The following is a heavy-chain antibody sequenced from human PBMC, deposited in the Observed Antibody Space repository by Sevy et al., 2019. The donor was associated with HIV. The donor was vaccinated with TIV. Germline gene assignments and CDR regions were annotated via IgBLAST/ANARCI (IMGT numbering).Heavy chain of an antibody. CDR3: ARDWRSSGWYYYFDY. CDR1: GGTFSSYA. Sequence: SVKVSCKASGGTFSSYAISWVRQAPGQGLEWMGGIIPIFGTANYAQKFQGRVTITADESTSTAYMELSSLRSEDTAVYYCARDWRSSGWYYYFDYWGQGTLVIVSS. J-gene: IGHJ4*02. D-gene: IGHD6-19*01. CDR2: IIPIFGTA. V-gene: IGHV1-69*13.